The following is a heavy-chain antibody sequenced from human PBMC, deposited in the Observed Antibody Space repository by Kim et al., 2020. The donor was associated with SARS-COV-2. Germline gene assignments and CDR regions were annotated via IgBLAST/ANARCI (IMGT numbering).Heavy chain of an antibody. CDR1: GFTFSSYA. V-gene: IGHV3-23*01. J-gene: IGHJ6*02. CDR3: ALANRPGLGYYYYGMDV. CDR2: ISGSGGST. D-gene: IGHD3-10*01. Sequence: GGSLRLSCAASGFTFSSYAMSWVRQAPGKGLEWVSAISGSGGSTYYADSVKGRFTISRDNSKNTLYLQMNSLRAEDTAVYYCALANRPGLGYYYYGMDVWAKGPRSPSP.